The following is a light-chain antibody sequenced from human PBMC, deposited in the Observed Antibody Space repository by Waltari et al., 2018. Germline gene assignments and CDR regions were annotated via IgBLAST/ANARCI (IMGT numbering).Light chain of an antibody. Sequence: DIQMTQSPSALSAFVGDRVTITCRASQGISNSLAWYQQKPGKAPKLLLYAASRLESGVPSRFSGSGSGTDYTLTISSLQPEDCATYYCQQYYSIALNFGGGTKVEIK. J-gene: IGKJ4*01. CDR2: AAS. CDR3: QQYYSIALN. V-gene: IGKV1-NL1*01. CDR1: QGISNS.